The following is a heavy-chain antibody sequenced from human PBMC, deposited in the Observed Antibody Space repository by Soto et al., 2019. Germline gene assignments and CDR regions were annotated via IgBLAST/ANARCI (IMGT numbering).Heavy chain of an antibody. CDR1: GFNFSSYA. V-gene: IGHV3-30-3*01. Sequence: GGSMRLSSASSGFNFSSYARHWVRQAPGKGLEWVAVISYDGSNKYYAASVKGRFTISRDNSKNTLYLQMNSLRAEDTAVYYCARVLGDCSSTSCYLHYYYGMDVWGQGT. J-gene: IGHJ6*02. D-gene: IGHD2-2*01. CDR2: ISYDGSNK. CDR3: ARVLGDCSSTSCYLHYYYGMDV.